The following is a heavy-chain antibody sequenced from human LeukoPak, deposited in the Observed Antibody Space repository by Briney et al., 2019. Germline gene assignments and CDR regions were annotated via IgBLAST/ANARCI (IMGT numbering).Heavy chain of an antibody. CDR3: ARDRALPDGSGSCIDY. J-gene: IGHJ4*02. D-gene: IGHD3-10*01. Sequence: GASVKVSCKASGYTFTGYYMHWVRQAPGQGLEWMGWINPNSGGTNYAQKFQGRVTMTRDTSISTAYMELSRLRSDDTAVYYCARDRALPDGSGSCIDYWGQGTLVTVSS. CDR2: INPNSGGT. V-gene: IGHV1-2*02. CDR1: GYTFTGYY.